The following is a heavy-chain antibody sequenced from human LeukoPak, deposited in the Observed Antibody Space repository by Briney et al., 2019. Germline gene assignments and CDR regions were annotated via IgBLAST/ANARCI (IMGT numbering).Heavy chain of an antibody. CDR3: ARGGYDFWSGYFHLFDY. CDR2: INHSGST. CDR1: GDAITSDKYY. D-gene: IGHD3-3*01. V-gene: IGHV4-39*07. Sequence: SETLSLTCTVSGDAITSDKYYWGWIRQPPGKGLEWIGEINHSGSTNYNPSLKSRVTISVDTSKNQFSLKLSSVTAADTAVYYCARGGYDFWSGYFHLFDYWGQGTLVTVSS. J-gene: IGHJ4*02.